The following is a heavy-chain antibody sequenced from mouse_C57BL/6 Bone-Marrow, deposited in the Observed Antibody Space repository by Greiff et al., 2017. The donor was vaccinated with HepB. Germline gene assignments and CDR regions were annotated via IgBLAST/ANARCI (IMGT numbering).Heavy chain of an antibody. D-gene: IGHD4-1*01. V-gene: IGHV1-26*01. CDR1: GYTFTDYY. CDR2: INPNNGGT. J-gene: IGHJ4*01. Sequence: EVQLQQSGPELVKPGASVKISCKASGYTFTDYYMNWVKQSHGKSLEWIGDINPNNGGTSYNQKFKGKATLTVDKSSSTAYMELRSLTSEDSAVYYCARGLGPHYAMDYWGQGTSVTVSS. CDR3: ARGLGPHYAMDY.